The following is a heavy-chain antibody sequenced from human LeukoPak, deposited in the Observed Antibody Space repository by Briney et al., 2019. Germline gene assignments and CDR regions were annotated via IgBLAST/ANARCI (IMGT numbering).Heavy chain of an antibody. V-gene: IGHV3-7*01. CDR1: GISFGSYW. Sequence: GGSLRLSCGASGISFGSYWMSWVRQAPGKGLEWVANIKGDGSEKFYQDSVKGRFTISRDNAQNTLFLQMNSLRAEDTAVYYCAKAGGHFDYWGQGTQVTVSS. J-gene: IGHJ4*02. CDR3: AKAGGHFDY. CDR2: IKGDGSEK. D-gene: IGHD4-23*01.